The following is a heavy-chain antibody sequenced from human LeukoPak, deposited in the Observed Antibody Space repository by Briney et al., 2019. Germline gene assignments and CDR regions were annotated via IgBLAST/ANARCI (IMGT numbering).Heavy chain of an antibody. D-gene: IGHD2-21*02. CDR2: ISYNSDTI. CDR3: AKDYCGGDCYSGWYFEL. J-gene: IGHJ2*01. CDR1: GFTFDDYA. V-gene: IGHV3-9*01. Sequence: GRSLRLSCAASGFTFDDYAMHWVRQAPGKGLEWVSGISYNSDTIAYVDSVKGRFTISKDNAKNSLYLQMNSLRAEDTSLYHCAKDYCGGDCYSGWYFELWGRGTLVTLSS.